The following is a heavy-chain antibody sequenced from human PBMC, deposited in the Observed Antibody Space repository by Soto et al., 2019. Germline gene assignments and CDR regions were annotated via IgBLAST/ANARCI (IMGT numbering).Heavy chain of an antibody. D-gene: IGHD5-12*01. CDR2: IKSDESTT. Sequence: PGGSLRLSCVVSGFTFSSYWMHWVRQAPGKGLVWVSRIKSDESTTSYADSVKGRFTISRDNAKNTVYLQMNSLRAEDTGVYYCARGLRNYYGVDVWGQGTTVTVSS. J-gene: IGHJ6*02. V-gene: IGHV3-74*01. CDR1: GFTFSSYW. CDR3: ARGLRNYYGVDV.